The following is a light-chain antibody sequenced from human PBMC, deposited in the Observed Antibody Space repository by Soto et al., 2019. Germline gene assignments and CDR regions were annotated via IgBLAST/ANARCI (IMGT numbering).Light chain of an antibody. Sequence: QSALTQPASVSGSLGQSITISCTGTSSDVGAYNYVSWYQQHPDKAPKLLIFEVTNRPSGVSNRFSGSKSSNTASLTISGLQAEDEAEYYCSSYTNINTRACVFGTGTKLTVL. V-gene: IGLV2-14*01. CDR3: SSYTNINTRACV. J-gene: IGLJ1*01. CDR2: EVT. CDR1: SSDVGAYNY.